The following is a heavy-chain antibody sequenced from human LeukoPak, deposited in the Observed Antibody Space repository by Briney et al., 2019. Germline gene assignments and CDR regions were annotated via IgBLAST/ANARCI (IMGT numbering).Heavy chain of an antibody. D-gene: IGHD4-11*01. CDR1: GGSFSGYY. CDR3: AREPDYSNYVDY. J-gene: IGHJ4*02. Sequence: SETLSLTCAVYGGSFSGYYWSWLRQPPGKGLEWIGYIYHSGSTYYNPSLKSRVTISVDRSKNQFSLKLSSVTAADTAVYYCAREPDYSNYVDYWGQGTLVTVSS. V-gene: IGHV4-34*01. CDR2: IYHSGST.